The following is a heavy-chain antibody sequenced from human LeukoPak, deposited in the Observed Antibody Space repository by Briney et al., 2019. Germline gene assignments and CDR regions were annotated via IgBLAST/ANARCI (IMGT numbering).Heavy chain of an antibody. V-gene: IGHV4-59*01. J-gene: IGHJ4*02. CDR2: IYYSGST. D-gene: IGHD6-19*01. CDR1: GGSICSYY. CDR3: ARGTPYSSGWYGD. Sequence: SETLSLTRTVSGGSICSYYWSWIRQPPGKGLEWIGYIYYSGSTNYNPSLKSRVTISVDTSKNQFSLKLSSVTAADTAVYYCARGTPYSSGWYGDWGQGTLVTVSS.